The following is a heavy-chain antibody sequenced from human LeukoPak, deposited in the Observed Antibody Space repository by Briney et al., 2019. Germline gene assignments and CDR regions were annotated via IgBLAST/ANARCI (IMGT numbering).Heavy chain of an antibody. Sequence: PSETLSLTCTVSGGSVSSGSYYWSWIRQPPGKGLEWIGYIYYSGSTNYNPSLKSRVTISVDTSKNLFSLKLSSVTAADTAVYYCARVPGGGTAANWGQGTMVTVSS. J-gene: IGHJ3*01. D-gene: IGHD1-7*01. V-gene: IGHV4-61*01. CDR2: IYYSGST. CDR1: GGSVSSGSYY. CDR3: ARVPGGGTAAN.